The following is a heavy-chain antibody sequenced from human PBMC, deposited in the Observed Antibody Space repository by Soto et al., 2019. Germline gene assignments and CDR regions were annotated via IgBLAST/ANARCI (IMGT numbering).Heavy chain of an antibody. CDR3: ARSYYDILTGYYNPFFFDY. V-gene: IGHV4-59*01. Sequence: SETLSLTCTVSGGSISSYYWSWIRQPPGKGLEWIGYIYYSGSTNYNPSLKSRVTISVDTSKNQFSLKLSSVTAADTAVYYCARSYYDILTGYYNPFFFDYWGQGTLVTVSS. J-gene: IGHJ4*02. CDR1: GGSISSYY. CDR2: IYYSGST. D-gene: IGHD3-9*01.